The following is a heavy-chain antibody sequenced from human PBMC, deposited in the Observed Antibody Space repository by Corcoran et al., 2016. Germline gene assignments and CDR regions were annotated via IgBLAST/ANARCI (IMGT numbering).Heavy chain of an antibody. CDR2: IKQDGSEK. D-gene: IGHD3-3*01. CDR1: GFTFSSYW. CDR3: ARASNDFWSGYSGEDAFDI. J-gene: IGHJ3*02. V-gene: IGHV3-7*01. Sequence: EVQLVESGGGLVQPGGSLRLSCAASGFTFSSYWMSWVRQAPGKGLEWVANIKQDGSEKYYVDSVKGRFTISRDNAKNSLYLQMNSLRAEDTAVYYCARASNDFWSGYSGEDAFDIWGQGTMVTVSS.